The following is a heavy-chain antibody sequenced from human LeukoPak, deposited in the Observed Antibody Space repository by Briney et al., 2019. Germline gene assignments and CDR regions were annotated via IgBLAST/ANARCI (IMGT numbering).Heavy chain of an antibody. CDR3: ARGIRSSAVGLDY. CDR2: INHSGST. V-gene: IGHV4-34*01. Sequence: SETLSLTCAVYGGSFSGYYWSWIRQPPGKGLEWIGEINHSGSTNYNPSLKSRVTISVDTSKNQFSLKLSSVTAADTAVYYCARGIRSSAVGLDYWGQGTLVTVSS. CDR1: GGSFSGYY. J-gene: IGHJ4*02. D-gene: IGHD6-6*01.